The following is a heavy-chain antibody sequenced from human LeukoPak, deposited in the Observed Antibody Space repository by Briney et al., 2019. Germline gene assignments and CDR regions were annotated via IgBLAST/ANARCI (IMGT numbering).Heavy chain of an antibody. CDR2: VREDGAEK. Sequence: GGSLRLSCTASGFIFNKYWMSWVRQAPGKGLEWVATVREDGAEKYYVDSVKGRFTISRDNAKNSLYLQMNSLRAEDTAVYYCARVYCSGGSCYPHDAFDIWGQGTMVTVSS. J-gene: IGHJ3*02. D-gene: IGHD2-15*01. CDR3: ARVYCSGGSCYPHDAFDI. V-gene: IGHV3-7*01. CDR1: GFIFNKYW.